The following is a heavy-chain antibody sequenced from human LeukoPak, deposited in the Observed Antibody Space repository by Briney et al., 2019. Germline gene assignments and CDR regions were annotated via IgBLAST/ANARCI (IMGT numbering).Heavy chain of an antibody. J-gene: IGHJ4*02. CDR2: INHSGST. D-gene: IGHD2-2*01. CDR3: ATGEYCSSTSCQNSYFDY. Sequence: PSETLSLTCAVYGGSFSGYYWSWIRQPPGKGLEWIGEINHSGSTNYNPSLKSRVTISVDTSKNQFSLKLSSVTAADTAVYYCATGEYCSSTSCQNSYFDYWGQGTLVTVSS. CDR1: GGSFSGYY. V-gene: IGHV4-34*09.